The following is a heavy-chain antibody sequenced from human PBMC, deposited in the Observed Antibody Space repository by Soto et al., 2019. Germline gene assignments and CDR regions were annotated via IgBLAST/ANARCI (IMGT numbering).Heavy chain of an antibody. J-gene: IGHJ5*02. CDR3: ARTLGATRSVVPWFDP. Sequence: QVQLVQSGAEVKKPGASVKVSCKASGYTFTSYAMHWVRQAPGQRLEWMGWINAGNGNTKYSQKFQGRVTITRDTSASTAYMELSSLRSEDTAVYYCARTLGATRSVVPWFDPWGQGTLVTVSS. D-gene: IGHD1-26*01. V-gene: IGHV1-3*01. CDR1: GYTFTSYA. CDR2: INAGNGNT.